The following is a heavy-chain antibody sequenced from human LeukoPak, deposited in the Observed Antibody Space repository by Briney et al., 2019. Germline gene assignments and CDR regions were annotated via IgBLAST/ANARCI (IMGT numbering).Heavy chain of an antibody. CDR2: INHSGST. D-gene: IGHD3-22*01. CDR3: ARGYYDSTYFDY. J-gene: IGHJ4*02. CDR1: GGSFSGYY. Sequence: SETLSLTCAVYGGSFSGYYWSWIRQPPGKGLEWIGEINHSGSTNYNPSLKSRVTISVDTSKNQFSLKLSSVTAADTAVYYCARGYYDSTYFDYWGQGTLVTVSS. V-gene: IGHV4-34*01.